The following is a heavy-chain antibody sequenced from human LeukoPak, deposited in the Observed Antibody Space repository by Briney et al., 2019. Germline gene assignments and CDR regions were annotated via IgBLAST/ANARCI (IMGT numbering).Heavy chain of an antibody. CDR2: ITGSSSAM. CDR3: ASDVVEGTTNY. D-gene: IGHD2-2*01. J-gene: IGHJ4*02. CDR1: GFTFSSSN. V-gene: IGHV3-48*01. Sequence: PGGSLRLSCAASGFTFSSSNMHWVRQAPGKGLEWVSYITGSSSAMYYADSVKGRFTISRDNAKDSLFLQMNSLRAEDTAVYYCASDVVEGTTNYWGQGTLVTVSS.